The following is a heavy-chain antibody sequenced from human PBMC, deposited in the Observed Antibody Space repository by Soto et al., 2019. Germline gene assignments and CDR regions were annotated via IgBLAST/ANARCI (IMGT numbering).Heavy chain of an antibody. Sequence: PSETLSLTCTVSGGSISSGGYYWSWIRQHPGKGLEWIGYIYYSGSTYYNPSLKSRVTISVDTSKNQFSLKLSSVTAADTAVYYCAREREGGYYFNWFDPWGQGTLVTVSS. CDR3: AREREGGYYFNWFDP. CDR2: IYYSGST. D-gene: IGHD3-22*01. CDR1: GGSISSGGYY. J-gene: IGHJ5*02. V-gene: IGHV4-31*03.